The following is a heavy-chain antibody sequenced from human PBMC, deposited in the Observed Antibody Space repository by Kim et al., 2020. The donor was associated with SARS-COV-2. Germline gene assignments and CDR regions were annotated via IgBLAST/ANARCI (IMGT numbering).Heavy chain of an antibody. CDR2: IVVGSGNT. V-gene: IGHV1-58*02. Sequence: SVKVSCKASGFTFTSSAMQWVRQARGQRLEWIGWIVVGSGNTNYAQKFQERVTITRDMSTSTAYMELSSLRSEDTAVYYCAAETTPSYDILTGYYSYYYGMDVWGQGTTVTVSS. CDR1: GFTFTSSA. D-gene: IGHD3-9*01. CDR3: AAETTPSYDILTGYYSYYYGMDV. J-gene: IGHJ6*02.